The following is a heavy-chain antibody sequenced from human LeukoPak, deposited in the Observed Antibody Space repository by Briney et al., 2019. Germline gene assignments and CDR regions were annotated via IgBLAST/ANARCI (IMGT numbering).Heavy chain of an antibody. CDR2: ISSDENNK. CDR3: AKDLNGGVIAPFDY. J-gene: IGHJ4*02. Sequence: HSGRSLRLSCAASGFTFSSYDMHWVRQAPGKGLEWVSVISSDENNKYYADSVKGRFTISRDNSKNTLYLQMNSLSAEDTAVYYCAKDLNGGVIAPFDYWGQGTLVTVSS. V-gene: IGHV3-30*18. CDR1: GFTFSSYD. D-gene: IGHD3-16*02.